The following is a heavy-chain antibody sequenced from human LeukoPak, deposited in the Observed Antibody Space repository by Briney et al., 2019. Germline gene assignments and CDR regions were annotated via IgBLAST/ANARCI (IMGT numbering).Heavy chain of an antibody. CDR1: GFTFSGSW. CDR2: IKQGGSEE. CDR3: ALGYKSGYLFDY. D-gene: IGHD5-18*01. J-gene: IGHJ4*02. V-gene: IGHV3-7*05. Sequence: GGSLRLSCAASGFTFSGSWMSWVRQAPGIGLEWVANIKQGGSEEHYVDSVKGRFTISRDNAKNSLFLQMDSLRAEDTAVYYCALGYKSGYLFDYWGQGTLVTVSS.